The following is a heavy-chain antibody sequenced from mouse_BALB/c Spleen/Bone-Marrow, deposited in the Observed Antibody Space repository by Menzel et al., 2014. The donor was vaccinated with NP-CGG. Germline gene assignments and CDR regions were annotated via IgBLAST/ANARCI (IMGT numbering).Heavy chain of an antibody. CDR3: ARYLHYYGSSYGYFDV. V-gene: IGHV1S81*02. D-gene: IGHD1-1*01. CDR1: GYTFTSYW. Sequence: QVQLQQSGAELVKPGASVKLSCKASGYTFTSYWMHWVKQRPGQGLEWIGDINPSNGRTNYNEKFKSKATLTVDKSSSTAYMQLSSLTSEDSAVYYCARYLHYYGSSYGYFDVWGAGTTVTVSS. J-gene: IGHJ1*01. CDR2: INPSNGRT.